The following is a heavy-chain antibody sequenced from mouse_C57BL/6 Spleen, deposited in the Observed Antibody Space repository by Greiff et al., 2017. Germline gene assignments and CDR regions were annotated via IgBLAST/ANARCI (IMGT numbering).Heavy chain of an antibody. CDR3: ANDYYGSSYWFAY. J-gene: IGHJ3*01. CDR1: GYTFTDYY. D-gene: IGHD1-1*01. Sequence: VHVKQSGPELVKPGASVKISCKASGYTFTDYYMNWVKQSHGKSLEWIGDINPNNGGTSYNQKFKGKATLTVDKSSSTAYMELRSLTSEDSAVYYCANDYYGSSYWFAYWGQGTLVTVSA. V-gene: IGHV1-26*01. CDR2: INPNNGGT.